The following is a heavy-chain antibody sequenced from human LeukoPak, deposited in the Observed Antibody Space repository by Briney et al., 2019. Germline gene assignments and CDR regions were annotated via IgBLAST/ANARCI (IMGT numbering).Heavy chain of an antibody. CDR1: GSTFADYA. J-gene: IGHJ4*02. D-gene: IGHD3-10*01. CDR2: IRSKTYGGTT. Sequence: GGSLRLSCTASGSTFADYAMTWVRQAPGKGPEWLGFIRSKTYGGTTEFAASVKGRFTISRDDSKSIAYLQMNSLNTDDTGVYYCTPNPMVPFDYWGQGTLVTVSS. CDR3: TPNPMVPFDY. V-gene: IGHV3-49*04.